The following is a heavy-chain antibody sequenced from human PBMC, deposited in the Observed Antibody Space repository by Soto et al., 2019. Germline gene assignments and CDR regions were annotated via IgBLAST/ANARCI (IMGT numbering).Heavy chain of an antibody. D-gene: IGHD2-15*01. CDR3: AKFYCSGGSCYSYFDY. J-gene: IGHJ4*02. CDR1: GFTFSSYA. Sequence: GSLRLSCAASGFTFSSYAMSWVRQAPGKGLEWVSAISGSGGSTYYADSVKGRFTISRDNSKNTLYLQMNSLRAEGTAVYYCAKFYCSGGSCYSYFDYWGQGTLVTVSS. V-gene: IGHV3-23*01. CDR2: ISGSGGST.